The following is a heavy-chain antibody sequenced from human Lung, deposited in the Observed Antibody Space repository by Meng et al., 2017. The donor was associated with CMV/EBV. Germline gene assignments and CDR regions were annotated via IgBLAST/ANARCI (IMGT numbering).Heavy chain of an antibody. J-gene: IGHJ4*02. CDR1: GGSISSSSYY. CDR3: ARDTRRYGDFFDY. CDR2: SYYSGST. Sequence: QLQESGPGLAKPSETLSLTCTVSGGSISSSSYYWGWIRQPPGKGLEWIGSSYYSGSTYYNPSLKSRVTISVDTSKNQFSLKLSSVTAADTAVYYCARDTRRYGDFFDYWGQGTLVTVSS. D-gene: IGHD4-17*01. V-gene: IGHV4-39*07.